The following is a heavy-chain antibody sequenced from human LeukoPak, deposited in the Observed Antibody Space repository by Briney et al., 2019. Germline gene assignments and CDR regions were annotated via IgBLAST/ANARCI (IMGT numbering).Heavy chain of an antibody. V-gene: IGHV3-66*01. Sequence: PGGSLRLSCAASGFTVSSNYMSWVRQAPGKGLEWVSVIYSGGSTYYADDVKGRFTISRDNSKNTLYLQMNSLRAEDTAVYYCARVPQNYYDSSGSVYYFDYWGQGTLVTVSS. CDR1: GFTVSSNY. CDR2: IYSGGST. CDR3: ARVPQNYYDSSGSVYYFDY. J-gene: IGHJ4*02. D-gene: IGHD3-22*01.